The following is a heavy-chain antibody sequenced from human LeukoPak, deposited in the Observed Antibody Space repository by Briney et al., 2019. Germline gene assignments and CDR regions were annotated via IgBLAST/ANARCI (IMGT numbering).Heavy chain of an antibody. J-gene: IGHJ4*02. D-gene: IGHD3-3*01. CDR2: IYYSGGT. CDR1: GDSISSSSYY. CDR3: ARRDFWSGHYHFDY. Sequence: PSEALSLTCTVSGDSISSSSYYWGWIRQPPGEGLEWIGSIYYSGGTYYNPSLKSRVTISVDTSKNQFSLKLSSVTAADTAVYYCARRDFWSGHYHFDYWGQGTLVTVSS. V-gene: IGHV4-39*01.